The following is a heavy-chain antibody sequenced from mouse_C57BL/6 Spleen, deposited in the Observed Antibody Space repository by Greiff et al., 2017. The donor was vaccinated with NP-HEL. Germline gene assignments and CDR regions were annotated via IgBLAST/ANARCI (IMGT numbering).Heavy chain of an antibody. J-gene: IGHJ1*03. CDR2: IYPGSGNT. D-gene: IGHD2-3*01. V-gene: IGHV1-76*01. CDR3: ARNGYSHWYFDV. CDR1: GYTFTDYY. Sequence: QVQLKESGAELVRPGASVKLSCKASGYTFTDYYINWVKQRPGQGLEWIARIYPGSGNTYYNEKFKGKATLTAEKSSSTAYMQLSSLTSEDSAVYFCARNGYSHWYFDVWGTGTTVTVSS.